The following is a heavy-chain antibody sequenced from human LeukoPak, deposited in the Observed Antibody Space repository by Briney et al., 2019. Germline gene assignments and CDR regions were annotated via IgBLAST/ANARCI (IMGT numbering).Heavy chain of an antibody. V-gene: IGHV1-69*01. CDR2: IIPIFGTA. Sequence: WASVKVSCKASGGTFSSYAISWVRQAPGQGLEWMGGIIPIFGTANYAQKFQGRVPITADESTSTAYMELSSLRSEDTAVYYCASHPYLQYSYGYFGRYGMDVWGQGTTVTVSS. CDR3: ASHPYLQYSYGYFGRYGMDV. CDR1: GGTFSSYA. J-gene: IGHJ6*02. D-gene: IGHD5-18*01.